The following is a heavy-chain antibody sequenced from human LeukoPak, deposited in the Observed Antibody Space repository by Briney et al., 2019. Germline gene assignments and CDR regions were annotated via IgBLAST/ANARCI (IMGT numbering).Heavy chain of an antibody. Sequence: SSETLSLTCTVSGDSISSSSSYWSWIRQPPGKGLEWIGETNHSGSTNYNPSLKSRVTISVDTSKNQFSLKLSSVTAADTAVYYCASHYGSGSYHSFDYWGQGTLVTVSS. CDR1: GDSISSSSSY. J-gene: IGHJ4*02. CDR2: TNHSGST. D-gene: IGHD3-10*01. V-gene: IGHV4-39*07. CDR3: ASHYGSGSYHSFDY.